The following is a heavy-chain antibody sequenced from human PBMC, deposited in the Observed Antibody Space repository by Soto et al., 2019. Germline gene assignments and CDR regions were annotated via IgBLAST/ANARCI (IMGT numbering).Heavy chain of an antibody. CDR3: AKTYCSGGSCPGWFDP. J-gene: IGHJ5*02. CDR1: GFTFSSYA. CDR2: LSGSGGTT. V-gene: IGHV3-23*01. Sequence: PGGSLRLSCAASGFTFSSYAMSWVRQAPGKGLEWVSSLSGSGGTTYFADSVKGRFTISRDNSKNTLYLQMNSLRAEDTAVYYCAKTYCSGGSCPGWFDPWGQGTLVTVSS. D-gene: IGHD2-15*01.